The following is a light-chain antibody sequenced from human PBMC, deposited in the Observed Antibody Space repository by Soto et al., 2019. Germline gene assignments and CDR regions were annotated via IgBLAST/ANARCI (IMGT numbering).Light chain of an antibody. CDR3: QQYGEWPPT. J-gene: IGKJ1*01. V-gene: IGKV3D-15*01. CDR2: RAS. Sequence: EIVMTQSPATLSVSPGERVTLSCRASQSVSSNLAWYQQKPGQAPRLLIHRASTRATGVPDRFSGSGSGAEFTLTISSLQSEDFAVYYCQQYGEWPPTFGQGIKVEIK. CDR1: QSVSSN.